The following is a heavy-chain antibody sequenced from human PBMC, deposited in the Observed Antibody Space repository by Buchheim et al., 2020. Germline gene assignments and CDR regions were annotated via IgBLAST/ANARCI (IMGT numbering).Heavy chain of an antibody. Sequence: QVQLVQSGAEVKKPGSSVKVSCKASGGTFSSYAISWVRQAPGQGLEWMGGIIPIFGTANYAQQFQGRVTITADESPTTAYLELSSLRSEDTAVYYCARDYSGSYRRGPITAVWFDPWGQGTL. CDR2: IIPIFGTA. J-gene: IGHJ5*02. CDR1: GGTFSSYA. V-gene: IGHV1-69*01. D-gene: IGHD1-26*01. CDR3: ARDYSGSYRRGPITAVWFDP.